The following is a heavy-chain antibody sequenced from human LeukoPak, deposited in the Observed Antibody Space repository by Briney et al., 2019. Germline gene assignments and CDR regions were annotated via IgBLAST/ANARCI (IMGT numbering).Heavy chain of an antibody. D-gene: IGHD4-17*01. V-gene: IGHV4-34*01. J-gene: IGHJ5*02. CDR1: GGSFSGYY. CDR3: ARGDRYGDYGGMADP. Sequence: PSETLSLTCAVYGGSFSGYYWSWIRQPPGKGLEWIGEINHSGSTNYNPSLKSRVTISVDTSKNQFSLKLSSVTAADTAVYYCARGDRYGDYGGMADPWGQGTLVTVSS. CDR2: INHSGST.